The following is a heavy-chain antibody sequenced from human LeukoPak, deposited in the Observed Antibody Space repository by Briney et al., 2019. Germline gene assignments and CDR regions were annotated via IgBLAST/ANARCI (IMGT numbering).Heavy chain of an antibody. V-gene: IGHV4-31*03. CDR2: IYYSGST. CDR1: GGSTGGGDYSISSGGYY. D-gene: IGHD3-10*01. Sequence: PSETLSLTCCVSGGSTGGGDYSISSGGYYWSWIRQHPGKGLEWIGYIYYSGSTYYNPSLKSRVTISVDTSKNQFSLKLSSVTAADTAVYYCARGGGFYGSGMKHHDAFDIWGQGTMVTVSS. CDR3: ARGGGFYGSGMKHHDAFDI. J-gene: IGHJ3*02.